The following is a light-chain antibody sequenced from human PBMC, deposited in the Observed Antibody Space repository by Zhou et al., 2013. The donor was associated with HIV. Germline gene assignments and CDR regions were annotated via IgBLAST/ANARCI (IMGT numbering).Light chain of an antibody. CDR1: QSVSSY. V-gene: IGKV3-20*01. J-gene: IGKJ2*01. Sequence: EIVLTQSPGTLSLSPGERATLSCRASQSVSSYLAWYQQKPGQAPRLLISGASSRAAGIPDRFSGSGSGTDFTLTISRLEPEDFAVYSCQQYADSQMYTFGQGTKLEIK. CDR3: QQYADSQMYT. CDR2: GAS.